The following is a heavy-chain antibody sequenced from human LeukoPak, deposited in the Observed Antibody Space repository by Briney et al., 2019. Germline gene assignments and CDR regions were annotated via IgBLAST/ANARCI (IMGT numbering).Heavy chain of an antibody. CDR3: AIDPIKLYYGKRGGGFGY. V-gene: IGHV3-23*01. Sequence: PGGSLRLSCATSGFTFTSYAMTWVRQAPGKGLEWVSTISTRGTSTYYADSVKGRFTISRDNSKSTLYLQMNSLRVEDTALYHCAIDPIKLYYGKRGGGFGYWGQGALVTVSS. D-gene: IGHD3-10*01. J-gene: IGHJ4*02. CDR1: GFTFTSYA. CDR2: ISTRGTST.